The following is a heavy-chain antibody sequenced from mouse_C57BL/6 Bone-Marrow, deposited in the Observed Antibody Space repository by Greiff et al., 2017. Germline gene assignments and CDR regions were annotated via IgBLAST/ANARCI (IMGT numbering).Heavy chain of an antibody. J-gene: IGHJ1*03. D-gene: IGHD4-1*01. CDR2: IDPSDSET. V-gene: IGHV1-52*01. Sequence: VQLKQPGAELVRPGSSVKLSCKASGYTFTSYWMHWVKQRPIQGLEWIGNIDPSDSETHYNQKFKDKATLTVDKSSSTAYMQLSSLTSEDSAVYYCAREDWDWYFDVWGTGTTVTVSS. CDR1: GYTFTSYW. CDR3: AREDWDWYFDV.